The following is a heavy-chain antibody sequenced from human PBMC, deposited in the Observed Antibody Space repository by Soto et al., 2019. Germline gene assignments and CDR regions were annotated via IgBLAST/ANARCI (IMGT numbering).Heavy chain of an antibody. CDR1: GGSMNSDH. D-gene: IGHD3-16*01. Sequence: SETLSLTCTVSGGSMNSDHWSWVRQPAGKGLEWIGHIHSSGSTNYNPSLKSRVTMSVDTSKNQFSLRLMSVTAADTAVYYCAREFPYYESSDSYFDYWGQGALVTVSS. CDR3: AREFPYYESSDSYFDY. CDR2: IHSSGST. J-gene: IGHJ4*02. V-gene: IGHV4-4*07.